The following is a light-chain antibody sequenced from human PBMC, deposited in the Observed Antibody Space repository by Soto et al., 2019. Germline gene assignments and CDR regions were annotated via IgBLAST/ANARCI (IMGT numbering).Light chain of an antibody. CDR1: SSDVGGYNY. Sequence: QSVLTQPASVSGSPGQSITISCTGTSSDVGGYNYVSWYQHHPGKAPKLIIYEVSNRPSGVSNRFSGSKSGNTASLTISGLQAEDEADYYCTSYTSSSTPRFGGGTKLTVL. V-gene: IGLV2-14*01. J-gene: IGLJ2*01. CDR3: TSYTSSSTPR. CDR2: EVS.